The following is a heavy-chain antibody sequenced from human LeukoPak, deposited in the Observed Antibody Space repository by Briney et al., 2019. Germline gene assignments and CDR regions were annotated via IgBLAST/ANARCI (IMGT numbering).Heavy chain of an antibody. J-gene: IGHJ2*01. CDR3: ARVGYCSGGSCYGTNWYFDL. Sequence: APVKVSCKASGYTFTSYGISWVRQAPGQGLEWMGWISAYNGNTNYAQKLQGRVTMTTDTSTSTAYMELRSLRSDDTAVYYCARVGYCSGGSCYGTNWYFDLWGRGTLVTVSP. CDR2: ISAYNGNT. CDR1: GYTFTSYG. D-gene: IGHD2-15*01. V-gene: IGHV1-18*01.